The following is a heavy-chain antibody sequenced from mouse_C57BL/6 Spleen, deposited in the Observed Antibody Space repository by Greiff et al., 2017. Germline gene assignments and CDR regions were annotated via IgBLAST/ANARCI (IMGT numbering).Heavy chain of an antibody. D-gene: IGHD1-1*02. CDR1: GLTFSSYG. CDR2: ISSGGSYT. V-gene: IGHV5-6*01. J-gene: IGHJ4*01. CDR3: ARQAPEFITTVVAMDY. Sequence: EVKLVESGGDLVKPGGSLKLSCAASGLTFSSYGMSWVRQTPDKRLAWVATISSGGSYTYSPDSVQGRFTIFRDNAKNTLYLQVSSLKSEDTAMYYWARQAPEFITTVVAMDYWGQGTSVTVSS.